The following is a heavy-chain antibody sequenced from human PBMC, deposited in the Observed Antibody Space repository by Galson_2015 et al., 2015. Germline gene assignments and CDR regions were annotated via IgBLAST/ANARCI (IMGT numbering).Heavy chain of an antibody. CDR2: ISAYNGNT. Sequence: SVKVSCKASGYTFTSYGISWVRQAPGQGLEWMGWISAYNGNTNYAQKLQGRVTMTTGTSTSTAYMELRSLRSDDTDVYYCARGRPRLICGGDCSSPFDYWGQGTLVTVSS. D-gene: IGHD2-21*02. V-gene: IGHV1-18*01. CDR3: ARGRPRLICGGDCSSPFDY. CDR1: GYTFTSYG. J-gene: IGHJ4*02.